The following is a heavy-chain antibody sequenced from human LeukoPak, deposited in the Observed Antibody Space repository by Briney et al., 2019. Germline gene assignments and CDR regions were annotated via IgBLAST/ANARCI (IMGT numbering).Heavy chain of an antibody. CDR1: GYKLTNNW. CDR2: IYPGDSDT. Sequence: GESLKISCKISGYKLTNNWIGWVRQMPGKGLEWMGIIYPGDSDTRYSPSFQGQVTISADKSISTAYLQWSSLKASDTAMYYCARSGDGYNYGGVDYWGQGTLVTVSS. CDR3: ARSGDGYNYGGVDY. J-gene: IGHJ4*02. D-gene: IGHD5-24*01. V-gene: IGHV5-51*01.